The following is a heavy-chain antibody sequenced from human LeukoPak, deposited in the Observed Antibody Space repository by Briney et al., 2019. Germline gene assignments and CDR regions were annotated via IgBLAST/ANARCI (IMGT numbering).Heavy chain of an antibody. CDR3: ARGFRYYGAGIDY. D-gene: IGHD3-10*01. CDR2: IRTNGGST. J-gene: IGHJ4*01. V-gene: IGHV3-64*01. Sequence: GGSLRLSCAASGFTFSSYSMHWVRQAPGKGLEYVSAIRTNGGSTYYANSVKGRFTISRDDPKNTLDLQMGSLRPEDMAVYYCARGFRYYGAGIDYWGHGTLVTVSS. CDR1: GFTFSSYS.